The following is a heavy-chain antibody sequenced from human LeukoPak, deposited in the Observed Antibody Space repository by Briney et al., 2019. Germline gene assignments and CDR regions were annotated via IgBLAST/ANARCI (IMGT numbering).Heavy chain of an antibody. CDR3: ARGRCSSRSCYLFDY. J-gene: IGHJ4*02. D-gene: IGHD2-2*01. Sequence: ASVKVSCKAAGYTLTGYYMHWVRQASGQGLEWMGWINPNSGGTSYAQKFQGRVTMTRDTSISTAYMELSRLRSDDTAVYYCARGRCSSRSCYLFDYWGQGTLVTVSS. V-gene: IGHV1-2*02. CDR1: GYTLTGYY. CDR2: INPNSGGT.